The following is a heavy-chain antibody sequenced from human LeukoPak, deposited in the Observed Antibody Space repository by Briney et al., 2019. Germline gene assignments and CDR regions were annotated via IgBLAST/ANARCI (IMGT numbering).Heavy chain of an antibody. CDR1: GFTFSSYA. Sequence: GGSLRLSCAASGFTFSSYAMSWVRQAPGKGLEWVSAISGSGGSTYYADSVKGRFTISIDNSKNTLYLQMNSLRAEDTAVYYCAMYSSSWYNYYYYFDYWGQGTLVTVS. J-gene: IGHJ4*02. D-gene: IGHD6-13*01. CDR3: AMYSSSWYNYYYYFDY. V-gene: IGHV3-23*01. CDR2: ISGSGGST.